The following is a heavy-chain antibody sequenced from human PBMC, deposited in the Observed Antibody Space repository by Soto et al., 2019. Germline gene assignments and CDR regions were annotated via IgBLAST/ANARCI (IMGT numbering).Heavy chain of an antibody. CDR2: ISYDGSNK. V-gene: IGHV3-30*18. D-gene: IGHD6-13*01. CDR1: GFTFSSYG. Sequence: GGSLRLSCAASGFTFSSYGMHWVRQAPGKGLEWVAVISYDGSNKYYADSVKGRFTISRDNSKNTLYLQMNSLRAEDTAVYYCAKEPYSSNWRLYYGTDVWGQGTTVTVSS. J-gene: IGHJ6*02. CDR3: AKEPYSSNWRLYYGTDV.